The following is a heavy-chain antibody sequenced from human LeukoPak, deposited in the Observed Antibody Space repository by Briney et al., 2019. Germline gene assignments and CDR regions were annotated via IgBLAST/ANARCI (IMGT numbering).Heavy chain of an antibody. J-gene: IGHJ4*02. V-gene: IGHV1-18*04. CDR3: ARDRVDTAMVPDY. CDR1: GYTFTSYG. D-gene: IGHD5-18*01. CDR2: ISAYNGNT. Sequence: GASVKVSCKASGYTFTSYGISWVRQAPGQGLEWMGWISAYNGNTNYAQKLQGRVTSPSTAYMELRSLRSDDTAVYYCARDRVDTAMVPDYWGQGTLVTVSS.